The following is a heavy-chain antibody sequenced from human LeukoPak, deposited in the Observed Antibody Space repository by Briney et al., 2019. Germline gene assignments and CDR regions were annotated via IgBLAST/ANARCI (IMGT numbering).Heavy chain of an antibody. D-gene: IGHD5-24*01. J-gene: IGHJ4*02. CDR1: GFTFSSYA. CDR3: ARDELRKNGYHH. Sequence: GGSLRLSCAASGFTFSSYAMSWVRQAPGKGLEWVSAISGSGGSTYYADSVKGRFTISRDNAKNSLYLQMNSLRAEDTAVYYCARDELRKNGYHHWGQGTLVTVSS. V-gene: IGHV3-23*01. CDR2: ISGSGGST.